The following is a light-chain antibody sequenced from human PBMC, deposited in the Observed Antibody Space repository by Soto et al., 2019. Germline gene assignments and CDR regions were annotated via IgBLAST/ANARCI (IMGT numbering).Light chain of an antibody. V-gene: IGKV3-11*01. CDR2: DAS. Sequence: EIVLTQSPATLSLSPGERATLSCRASQSVRSYLAWYQQKPGQAPRLLIYDASNRATGIPARFSGSGSGTDFTLTISSLEPEDFAVYYCQQLKSYPLTFGGGTKVEIK. J-gene: IGKJ4*01. CDR1: QSVRSY. CDR3: QQLKSYPLT.